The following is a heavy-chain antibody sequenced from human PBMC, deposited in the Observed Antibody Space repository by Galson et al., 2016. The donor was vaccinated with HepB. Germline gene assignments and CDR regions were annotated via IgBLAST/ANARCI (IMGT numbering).Heavy chain of an antibody. CDR3: ARDGNHGYDMDY. V-gene: IGHV3-48*02. Sequence: SLRLSCAASGFTFSGYNMDWVRQAPGKGLEWVSFISSVSSTTYYADSVKGRFTISRDNAKNSLYLQMNSLRDEDTAIYFCARDGNHGYDMDYWGQGTVVTVAS. J-gene: IGHJ4*02. CDR2: ISSVSSTT. CDR1: GFTFSGYN. D-gene: IGHD1-14*01.